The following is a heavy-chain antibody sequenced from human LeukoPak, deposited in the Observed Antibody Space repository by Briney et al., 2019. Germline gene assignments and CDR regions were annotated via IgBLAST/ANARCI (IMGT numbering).Heavy chain of an antibody. CDR1: GFTFSSYW. Sequence: GGSLRLSCAASGFTFSSYWMSWVRQAPGKGLEWVANIKQDGSEKYYVDSVKGRFTISRDNAKNSLYLQMNSLKTEDTAVYYCTRDWTVTTFYYFDYWGQGTLVTVSS. V-gene: IGHV3-7*03. CDR2: IKQDGSEK. CDR3: TRDWTVTTFYYFDY. D-gene: IGHD4-17*01. J-gene: IGHJ4*02.